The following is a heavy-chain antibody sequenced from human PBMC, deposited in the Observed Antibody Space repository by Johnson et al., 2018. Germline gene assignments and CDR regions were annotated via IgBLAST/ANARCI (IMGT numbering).Heavy chain of an antibody. V-gene: IGHV3-33*03. Sequence: QVQLVQSGGGVVQPGRSLRLSCAASGFTFSSYGMHWVRQAPGKGLEWVAVIWYDGSKKYYADSVKGRFTISRDKSKNTLYPQMNSLRAEETAVYYGAKEGVTEGEYYGPFQYWGPGTLVTVSS. D-gene: IGHD2/OR15-2a*01. CDR3: AKEGVTEGEYYGPFQY. CDR1: GFTFSSYG. CDR2: IWYDGSKK. J-gene: IGHJ1*01.